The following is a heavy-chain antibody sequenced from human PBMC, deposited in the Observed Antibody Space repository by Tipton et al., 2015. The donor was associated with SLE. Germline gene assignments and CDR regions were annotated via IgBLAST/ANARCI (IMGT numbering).Heavy chain of an antibody. CDR3: ARDPGRRFLEWIFSDL. D-gene: IGHD3-3*01. Sequence: GSLRLSCTASGLTLSSYTMSWVRQAPGKGLEWVSAISGSGTNTYYSASVKGRFTISRDNSKNTLFLQLNSLRAEDTAVYYCARDPGRRFLEWIFSDLWGQGTLVTVST. J-gene: IGHJ4*02. V-gene: IGHV3-23*01. CDR2: ISGSGTNT. CDR1: GLTLSSYT.